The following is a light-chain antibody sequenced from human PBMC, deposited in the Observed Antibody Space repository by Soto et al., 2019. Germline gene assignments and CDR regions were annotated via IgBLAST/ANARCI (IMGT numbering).Light chain of an antibody. CDR1: QIIANF. CDR3: QQSYTVPLT. J-gene: IGKJ1*01. CDR2: LAS. Sequence: DIQMTQSPSSLSASVGDRVTISCRASQIIANFVNWYQQKPGKAPKLLICLASNLQSGVPSRFSGSGSGTDFTLTISSLQPEDFATYYCQQSYTVPLTFGQGTEVEIK. V-gene: IGKV1-39*01.